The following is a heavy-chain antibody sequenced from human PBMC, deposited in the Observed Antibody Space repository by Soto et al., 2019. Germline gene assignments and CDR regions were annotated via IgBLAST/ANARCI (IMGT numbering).Heavy chain of an antibody. Sequence: SETLSLTCTVSGGSISSSSYYWGWIRQPPGKGLEWIGSIYYSGSTYYNPSLKSRVTISVDTSKNQFSLKLSSVTAADTAVYYCARHVGYDSSGYYAFDIWGQGTMVTVSS. D-gene: IGHD3-22*01. V-gene: IGHV4-39*01. CDR3: ARHVGYDSSGYYAFDI. CDR2: IYYSGST. J-gene: IGHJ3*02. CDR1: GGSISSSSYY.